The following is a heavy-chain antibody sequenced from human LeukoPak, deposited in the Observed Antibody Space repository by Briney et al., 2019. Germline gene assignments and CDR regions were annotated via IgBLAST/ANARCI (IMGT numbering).Heavy chain of an antibody. CDR1: GFTFSSYW. J-gene: IGHJ5*02. Sequence: GGSLRLSCAASGFTFSSYWMSWVRQAPGKGLEWVANIKQDGSEKYYVDSVKGRFTISRDNAKNSLYLQMNSLRAEDTAVYYCARRRRIGSTWFDPWGQGTLVTVSS. V-gene: IGHV3-7*01. CDR3: ARRRRIGSTWFDP. CDR2: IKQDGSEK. D-gene: IGHD1-26*01.